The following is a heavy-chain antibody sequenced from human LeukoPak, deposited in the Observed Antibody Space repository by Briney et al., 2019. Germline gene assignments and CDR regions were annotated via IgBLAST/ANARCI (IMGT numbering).Heavy chain of an antibody. V-gene: IGHV4-39*01. CDR2: IYYSGST. Sequence: SETLSLTCTVSGGSISSSSYYWGWIRQPPGKGLEWIGSIYYSGSTYYNPSLKSRVTISVDTSKNQFSLKLSSVTAADTAVYYCARLQYYYDIGFYRVPYYFDYWGQGTLVTVSS. J-gene: IGHJ4*02. D-gene: IGHD3-22*01. CDR3: ARLQYYYDIGFYRVPYYFDY. CDR1: GGSISSSSYY.